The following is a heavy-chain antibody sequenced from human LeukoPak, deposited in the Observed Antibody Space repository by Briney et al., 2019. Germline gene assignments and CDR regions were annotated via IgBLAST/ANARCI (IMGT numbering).Heavy chain of an antibody. CDR2: IYYSGST. J-gene: IGHJ5*02. Sequence: SETLSLTCTVSGGSISSSSYYWGWIRQPPGKGLEWIGSIYYSGSTYYNPSLKSRVTISVDTSKNQFSLKLSSVTAADTAVYYCARLLPEPIAAAGTVDPWGQGTLVTVSS. D-gene: IGHD6-13*01. CDR3: ARLLPEPIAAAGTVDP. CDR1: GGSISSSSYY. V-gene: IGHV4-39*01.